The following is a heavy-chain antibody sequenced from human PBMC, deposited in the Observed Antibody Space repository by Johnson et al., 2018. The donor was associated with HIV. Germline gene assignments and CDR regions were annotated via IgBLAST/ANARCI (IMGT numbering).Heavy chain of an antibody. V-gene: IGHV3-7*01. Sequence: EVQLVESGGGLVQPGGSLRLSCAASGFTFSSSWMHWVCQAPAKGLEWVANIKEDGSEKYYVDSVKGRFTISRDNAKNSLYLQMNSLSAEDTAVYYCATDIVVVLAVTGTGAAFDIWGQGTMVTVSS. J-gene: IGHJ3*02. D-gene: IGHD2-15*01. CDR3: ATDIVVVLAVTGTGAAFDI. CDR2: IKEDGSEK. CDR1: GFTFSSSW.